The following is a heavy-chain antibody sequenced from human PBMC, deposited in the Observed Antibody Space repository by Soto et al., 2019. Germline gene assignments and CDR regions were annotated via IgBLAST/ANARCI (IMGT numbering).Heavy chain of an antibody. CDR1: GGTFSSYA. V-gene: IGHV1-69*01. Sequence: QVQLVQSGAEVKKPGSSVKVSCKASGGTFSSYAISWVRQAPGQGLEWMGGIIPIFGTANYAQKFQGRVTITADESTSTAYMELSSLRSEDTAVYYCAREKLDTAMVSPTPSLDYWGQGTLVTVSS. CDR2: IIPIFGTA. J-gene: IGHJ4*02. CDR3: AREKLDTAMVSPTPSLDY. D-gene: IGHD5-18*01.